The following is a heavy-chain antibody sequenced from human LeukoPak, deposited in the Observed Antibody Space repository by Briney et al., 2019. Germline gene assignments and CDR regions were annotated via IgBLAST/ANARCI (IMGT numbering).Heavy chain of an antibody. Sequence: ASVKVSCKASGYTFTSYGISWVRQAPGQGLEWMGWISAYNGNTNYAQKLQGRVTMTTDTSTSTAYMELRSLRSDDTAVYYCARVYPIYYDSSGYFFDYWGQGTLVTVSS. CDR2: ISAYNGNT. D-gene: IGHD3-22*01. CDR3: ARVYPIYYDSSGYFFDY. J-gene: IGHJ4*02. V-gene: IGHV1-18*01. CDR1: GYTFTSYG.